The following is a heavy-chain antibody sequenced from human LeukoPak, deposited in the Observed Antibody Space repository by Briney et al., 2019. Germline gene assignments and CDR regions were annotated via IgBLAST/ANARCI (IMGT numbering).Heavy chain of an antibody. V-gene: IGHV2-5*01. Sequence: SGPTLVNPPQTLTLTCTFSDFSLSTPGMGVGWIRQPPGKAPEWLVMIYYNDDKRYSPSLRSRLTISKDTSKNQVVLTMTNVDVVDTATYYCAHLVVTIDWRSYFDYWGQGILVTVSS. CDR3: AHLVVTIDWRSYFDY. J-gene: IGHJ4*02. CDR1: DFSLSTPGMG. D-gene: IGHD3-9*01. CDR2: IYYNDDK.